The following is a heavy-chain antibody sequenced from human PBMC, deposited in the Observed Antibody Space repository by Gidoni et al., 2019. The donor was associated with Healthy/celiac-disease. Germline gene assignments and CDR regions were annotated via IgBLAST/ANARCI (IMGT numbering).Heavy chain of an antibody. CDR3: ARDVMVRTRYGMDV. D-gene: IGHD3-10*01. CDR2: IYTSGST. CDR1: GGSISSGSYY. J-gene: IGHJ6*02. V-gene: IGHV4-61*02. Sequence: QVQLQESGPGLVKPSQTLSLTCTVSGGSISSGSYYWSWIRQPAGKGLEWIGRIYTSGSTNYNPSLKSRVTMSVDTSKNQFSLKLSSVTAADTAVYYCARDVMVRTRYGMDVWGQGTTVTVSS.